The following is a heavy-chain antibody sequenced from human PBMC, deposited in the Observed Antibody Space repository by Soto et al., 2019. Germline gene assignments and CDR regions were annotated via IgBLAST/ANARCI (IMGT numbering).Heavy chain of an antibody. CDR1: GFTFSNPW. D-gene: IGHD6-13*01. V-gene: IGHV3-15*01. J-gene: IGHJ3*01. CDR2: IKSKTEGGTT. Sequence: EVQLVESGGGLVKPGGSLRLSCAASGFTFSNPWMSWVRQAPGKGLERVGRIKSKTEGGTTDYAAPVKGSFTISREDSKKMVCLQMNSLKAEATAVYYCTVSKNFSAFDVWGQGTMVTVSS. CDR3: TVSKNFSAFDV.